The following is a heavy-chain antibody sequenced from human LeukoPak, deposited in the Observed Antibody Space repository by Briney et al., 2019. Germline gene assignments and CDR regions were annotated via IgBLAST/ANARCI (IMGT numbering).Heavy chain of an antibody. CDR1: GGSISSSSFY. CDR3: ARHPPPLQYDSSYYMDV. V-gene: IGHV4-39*01. D-gene: IGHD3-22*01. Sequence: PSETLSLTCTVSGGSISSSSFYWGWIRQPPGKWLEWIGSTYYSGSTYYNPSLKSRVTISVDTSKNQFSLKLSSVTAADTAVYYCARHPPPLQYDSSYYMDVWGKGTTVTVSS. J-gene: IGHJ6*03. CDR2: TYYSGST.